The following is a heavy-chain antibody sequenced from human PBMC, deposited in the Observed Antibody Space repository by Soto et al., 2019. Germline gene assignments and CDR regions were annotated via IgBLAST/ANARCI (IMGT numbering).Heavy chain of an antibody. D-gene: IGHD3-22*01. Sequence: GSLRLSGAASGFTFSSYGMHWVRQAAGKGLEWVAVILYDGSEKWFADSVKGRFTISRDDSKSIAYLQMNSLKTEDTAVYYCTRDSHSSGYLYFDYWGQGTLVTVSS. CDR2: ILYDGSEK. J-gene: IGHJ4*02. CDR1: GFTFSSYG. CDR3: TRDSHSSGYLYFDY. V-gene: IGHV3-30*03.